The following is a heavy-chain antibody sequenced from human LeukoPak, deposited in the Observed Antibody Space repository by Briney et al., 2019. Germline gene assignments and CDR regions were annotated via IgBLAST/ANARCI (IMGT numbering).Heavy chain of an antibody. D-gene: IGHD6-13*01. Sequence: ETGGYLRLSCAASGFTFSNAWMSWVGQGPGNGLEGVGRIKSKTDGGTPDYAAPVKGRFTISRDASKIALYLQMNRLKTEDTAVYYCTGVSRSSWYDYWGQGTLVTVSS. V-gene: IGHV3-15*01. CDR2: IKSKTDGGTP. CDR3: TGVSRSSWYDY. CDR1: GFTFSNAW. J-gene: IGHJ4*02.